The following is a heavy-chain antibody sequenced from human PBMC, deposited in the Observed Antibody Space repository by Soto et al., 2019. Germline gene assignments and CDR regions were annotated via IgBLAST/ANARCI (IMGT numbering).Heavy chain of an antibody. Sequence: QVQLVQSGGEVRKPGASVKVSCKTSGYTFTNNGINWVRQAPGQGLEWMGWISGYNANTKYAKKFQGRVTLTTDTLTSTAFMELRSLRSDDTAVFYCARGSTHYTIDVWGQGTTVTVSS. J-gene: IGHJ6*02. CDR3: ARGSTHYTIDV. V-gene: IGHV1-18*04. CDR1: GYTFTNNG. D-gene: IGHD1-1*01. CDR2: ISGYNANT.